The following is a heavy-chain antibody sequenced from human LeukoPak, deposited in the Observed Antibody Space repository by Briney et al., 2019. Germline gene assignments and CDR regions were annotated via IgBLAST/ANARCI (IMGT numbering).Heavy chain of an antibody. CDR3: ARVYDSSGRHPYYFDY. J-gene: IGHJ4*02. CDR2: IYYSGST. V-gene: IGHV4-30-4*01. D-gene: IGHD3-22*01. Sequence: PLETLSLTCTVSGGSISSGDYYWSWIRQPPGKGLEWIGYIYYSGSTYYNPSLKSRVTISVDTSKNQFSLKLSSVTAADTAVYYCARVYDSSGRHPYYFDYWGQGTLVTVSS. CDR1: GGSISSGDYY.